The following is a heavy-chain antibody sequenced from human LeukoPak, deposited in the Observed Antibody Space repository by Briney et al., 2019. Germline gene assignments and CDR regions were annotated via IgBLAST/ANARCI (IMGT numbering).Heavy chain of an antibody. D-gene: IGHD2/OR15-2a*01. CDR2: VYTDGRT. V-gene: IGHV4-4*07. CDR1: GDSLSGYY. J-gene: IGHJ6*03. CDR3: VRGGAYDKSHFHFFQFMDV. Sequence: SETLSLTCTLSGDSLSGYYWVWVRQAAGKGVDWLGRVYTDGRTSFYPSLQSRVTMSVDMSKNQFSLRLTSVTAADTAVYYCVRGGAYDKSHFHFFQFMDVWGKGTTVTVSS.